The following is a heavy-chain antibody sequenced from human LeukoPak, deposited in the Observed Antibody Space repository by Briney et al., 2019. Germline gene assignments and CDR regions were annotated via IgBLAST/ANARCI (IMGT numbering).Heavy chain of an antibody. CDR3: ARDQGGGSYRHAFDV. J-gene: IGHJ3*01. V-gene: IGHV4-61*08. CDR2: IYHSGST. Sequence: PSETLSLTCSVSGGSVDNSDFYWSWPRQPPGKELEWIGHIYHSGSTIYNPSLKSRVTISVDMSKNQFSLRLTSGTAADTAVHYCARDQGGGSYRHAFDVWGQGKMVTVSS. D-gene: IGHD1-26*01. CDR1: GGSVDNSDFY.